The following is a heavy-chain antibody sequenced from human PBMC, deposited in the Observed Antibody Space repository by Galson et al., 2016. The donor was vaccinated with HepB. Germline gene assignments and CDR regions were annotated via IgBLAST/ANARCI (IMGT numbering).Heavy chain of an antibody. J-gene: IGHJ5*02. V-gene: IGHV3-23*01. CDR3: AKRPPYNNNWFVGFGP. CDR2: ISGNAATT. D-gene: IGHD6-13*01. CDR1: GFSFSSHS. Sequence: SLRLSCAASGFSFSSHSMHWVRQAPGKGLEWVSVISGNAATTYYADSVKGRFTISRDNSKNTVYLQMNSLRAEDTALYYCAKRPPYNNNWFVGFGPWGQGTRVTVSS.